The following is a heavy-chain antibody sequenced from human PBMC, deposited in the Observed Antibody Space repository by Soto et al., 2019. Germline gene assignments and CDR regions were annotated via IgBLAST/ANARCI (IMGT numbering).Heavy chain of an antibody. CDR2: IFSNDEK. V-gene: IGHV2-26*01. CDR1: GFSLSNARMG. CDR3: ARYSYSSSWYHTQYYFDY. Sequence: SGPTLATPTETLPLTCTVSGFSLSNARMGVSCIRQPPGKALEWLAHIFSNDEKSYSTSLKSKLTISKDTSKSQVVLTMTNMDPVDTATYYCARYSYSSSWYHTQYYFDYCGQGTLVTVSS. J-gene: IGHJ4*02. D-gene: IGHD6-13*01.